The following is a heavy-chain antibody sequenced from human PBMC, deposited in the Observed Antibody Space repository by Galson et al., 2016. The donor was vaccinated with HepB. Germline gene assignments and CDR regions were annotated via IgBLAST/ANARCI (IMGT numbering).Heavy chain of an antibody. CDR3: ARFPTSITVAGNGVDAFDL. V-gene: IGHV4-39*07. Sequence: LSLTCSVSGGSISVSSYYWAWIRQPPGKGLEWIGSIYSSGSNFYNPSLQSRVTISIDTSKNQFSLKLKSVTAADTAVYYCARFPTSITVAGNGVDAFDLWGQGTMVIVSS. D-gene: IGHD6-19*01. J-gene: IGHJ3*01. CDR1: GGSISVSSYY. CDR2: IYSSGSN.